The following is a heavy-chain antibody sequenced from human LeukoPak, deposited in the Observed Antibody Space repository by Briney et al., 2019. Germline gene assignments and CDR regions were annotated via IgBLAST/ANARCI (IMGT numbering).Heavy chain of an antibody. CDR1: SDPLSTYH. CDR2: VYSRGRS. D-gene: IGHD2-2*01. V-gene: IGHV4-4*09. CDR3: ARLADCSIPTCWGYWFDP. Sequence: PSETLSLTCSVYSDPLSTYHSGWIRYPPEKGMEWIGYVYSRGRSSYSPSLNGRVTMSVDTSKNNFSLNLTSVTAADTAVYYCARLADCSIPTCWGYWFDPWGQGTLVTVSS. J-gene: IGHJ5*02.